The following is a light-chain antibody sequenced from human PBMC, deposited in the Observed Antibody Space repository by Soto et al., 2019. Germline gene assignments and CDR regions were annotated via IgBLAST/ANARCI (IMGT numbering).Light chain of an antibody. V-gene: IGLV2-23*01. CDR1: SSDVGSYNL. Sequence: QSALTQPASVSGSPGQSITISCTETSSDVGSYNLVSWYQQHPGKAPKLMIYEGSKRPSGVSNRFSGSKSGNTASLTISGLQAEDEADYYCCSYAGRSTLVFGGGTKVTVL. CDR3: CSYAGRSTLV. CDR2: EGS. J-gene: IGLJ2*01.